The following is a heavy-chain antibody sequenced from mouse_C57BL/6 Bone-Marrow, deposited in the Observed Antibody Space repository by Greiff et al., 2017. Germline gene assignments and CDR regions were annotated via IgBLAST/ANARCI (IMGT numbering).Heavy chain of an antibody. V-gene: IGHV5-17*01. Sequence: EVKLVESGGGLVKPGGSLKLSCAASGFTFSDYGMHWVRQAPEKGLEWVAYISSGSSTIYYADTVKGRFTISRDNARTTLYLQRTSLRAEYTAMYYCAGPETTVVANWYFEVWGTGTTVTVSS. CDR3: AGPETTVVANWYFEV. CDR2: ISSGSSTI. D-gene: IGHD1-1*01. CDR1: GFTFSDYG. J-gene: IGHJ1*03.